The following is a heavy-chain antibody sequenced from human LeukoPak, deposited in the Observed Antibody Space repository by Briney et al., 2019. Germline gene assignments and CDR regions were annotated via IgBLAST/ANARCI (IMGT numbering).Heavy chain of an antibody. Sequence: PGRSLRLSCVASGFSFSNYGMHWVRQAPGKGLEWVAVMSKDGNNEYYADSVKGRFTISRDNSKNTLYLQMNSLRAEDTAMYYCAKGIAATWRYLDSWGQGTLVTVSS. CDR1: GFSFSNYG. V-gene: IGHV3-30*18. D-gene: IGHD6-13*01. J-gene: IGHJ4*02. CDR2: MSKDGNNE. CDR3: AKGIAATWRYLDS.